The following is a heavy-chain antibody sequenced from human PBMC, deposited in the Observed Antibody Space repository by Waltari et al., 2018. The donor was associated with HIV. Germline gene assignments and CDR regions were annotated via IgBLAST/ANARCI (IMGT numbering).Heavy chain of an antibody. Sequence: QVQPPETAPGLVKPSESRYLTCTVSGGSISSYYWSWIRQPPGKGLGGIGYIYYSGSTNYNPSLKGRVTISVDTSKHQFSLKLSSVTAADTAVYYCAAAGSWLPWFDPWGQGTLVTVSS. CDR3: AAAGSWLPWFDP. CDR2: IYYSGST. J-gene: IGHJ5*02. D-gene: IGHD1-26*01. CDR1: GGSISSYY. V-gene: IGHV4-59*01.